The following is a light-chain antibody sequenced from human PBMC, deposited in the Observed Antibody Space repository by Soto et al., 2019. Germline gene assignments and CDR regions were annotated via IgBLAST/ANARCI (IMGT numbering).Light chain of an antibody. Sequence: DIQMTQSPSTLSASVGDRVTITCRASQSISSWLAWDQQKQGKAPTLLIYDASSLESGVPSRFSGSGSGTEFTLTTSSLQPDDFATNYCQQYNSYSPWTFGQGTKVEIK. J-gene: IGKJ1*01. CDR2: DAS. V-gene: IGKV1-5*01. CDR1: QSISSW. CDR3: QQYNSYSPWT.